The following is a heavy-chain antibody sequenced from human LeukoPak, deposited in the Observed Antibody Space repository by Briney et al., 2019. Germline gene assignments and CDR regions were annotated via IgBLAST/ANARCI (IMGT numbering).Heavy chain of an antibody. Sequence: GSLRLSCAASGFTVSSNYMSWVRQAPGKGLEWVSSIGSSGGSTYYADSVKGRFTISRDNAQNSMYLQMNSLRVEDTAVYYCTSWGDTTAEYFQRWGQGTLATVSS. V-gene: IGHV3-48*04. D-gene: IGHD2-21*02. CDR2: IGSSGGST. J-gene: IGHJ1*01. CDR3: TSWGDTTAEYFQR. CDR1: GFTVSSNY.